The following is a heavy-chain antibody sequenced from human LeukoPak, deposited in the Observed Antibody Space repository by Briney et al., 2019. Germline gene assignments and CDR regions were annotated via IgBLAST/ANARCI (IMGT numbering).Heavy chain of an antibody. CDR3: AKEDHSSGWYPYFQH. CDR1: GFTFSSYA. V-gene: IGHV3-23*01. D-gene: IGHD6-19*01. J-gene: IGHJ1*01. CDR2: ISGSGGST. Sequence: GGSLRFSCAASGFTFSSYAMSWVRQAPGKGLEWVSAISGSGGSTYYADSVKGRLTISRDNSKNTLYLQMNSLRAEDTAVYYCAKEDHSSGWYPYFQHWGQGTLVTVSS.